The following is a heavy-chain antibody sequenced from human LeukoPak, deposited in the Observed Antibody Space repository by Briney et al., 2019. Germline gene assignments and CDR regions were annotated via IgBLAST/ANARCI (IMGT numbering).Heavy chain of an antibody. Sequence: GGSLRLSCAASGFTFSSYAMHWVRQAPGKGLEWVAVLSYDGSNKYCADSVKGRFTISRDNSKNTLYLQMNSLRAEDTAIYYCARTVDTAMVTIDYWGQGTLVTVSS. V-gene: IGHV3-30-3*01. J-gene: IGHJ4*02. CDR3: ARTVDTAMVTIDY. CDR1: GFTFSSYA. CDR2: LSYDGSNK. D-gene: IGHD5-18*01.